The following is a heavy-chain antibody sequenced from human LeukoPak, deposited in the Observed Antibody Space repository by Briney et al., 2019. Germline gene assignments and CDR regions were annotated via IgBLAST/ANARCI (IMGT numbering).Heavy chain of an antibody. CDR3: AKAALDGYWYFDL. CDR2: FSGSGGST. Sequence: GGSLRLSCAASGFTFSSYAMSWVRQAPGKGLEWVSAFSGSGGSTYYADSVRGRFTISRDNSKNTLYLQMNSLRAEDTAVYYCAKAALDGYWYFDLWGRGTLVTVSS. J-gene: IGHJ2*01. V-gene: IGHV3-23*01. CDR1: GFTFSSYA.